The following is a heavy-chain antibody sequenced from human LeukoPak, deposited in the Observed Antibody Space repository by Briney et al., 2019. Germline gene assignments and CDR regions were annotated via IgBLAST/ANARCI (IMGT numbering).Heavy chain of an antibody. CDR3: AKDQMPSYYDFMTGYYRSDAFDI. CDR2: ISGSDNST. V-gene: IGHV3-23*01. Sequence: PGGSLRLSCAASGFTLSRHWMSWVRQAPGKGLEWVSAISGSDNSTYYTDSVKGRFIISRDNSKNMLYLQMTSLRADDTAVYYSAKDQMPSYYDFMTGYYRSDAFDIWGQGTMVTVSS. CDR1: GFTLSRHW. J-gene: IGHJ3*02. D-gene: IGHD3-9*01.